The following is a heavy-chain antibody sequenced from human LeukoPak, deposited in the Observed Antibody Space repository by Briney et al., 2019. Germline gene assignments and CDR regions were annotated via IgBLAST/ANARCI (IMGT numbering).Heavy chain of an antibody. J-gene: IGHJ4*02. CDR2: INPNSGGT. CDR3: AREVVAATGFDY. Sequence: ASVKVSCKASGYTFTGYYMHWVRQAPGQGLERVGWINPNSGGTNYAQKFQGRVTMTRDTSISTAYMELSRLRSDDTAVYYCAREVVAATGFDYWGQGTLVTVSS. CDR1: GYTFTGYY. D-gene: IGHD2-15*01. V-gene: IGHV1-2*02.